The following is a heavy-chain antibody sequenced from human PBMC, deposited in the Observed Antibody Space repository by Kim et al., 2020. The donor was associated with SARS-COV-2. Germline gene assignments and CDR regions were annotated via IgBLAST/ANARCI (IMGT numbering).Heavy chain of an antibody. CDR1: GSTFSSFA. CDR3: AKLPYSSSRNYYYYGMD. Sequence: GGSLRLSCAGSGSTFSSFAMSWGRQAPGTGLEWVSGISGNGVRTYYADSVKGRFTISRDNSKNTHYLEMNSLGVEDTAVYYCAKLPYSSSRNYYYYGMD. V-gene: IGHV3-23*01. J-gene: IGHJ6*01. CDR2: ISGNGVRT. D-gene: IGHD2-2*01.